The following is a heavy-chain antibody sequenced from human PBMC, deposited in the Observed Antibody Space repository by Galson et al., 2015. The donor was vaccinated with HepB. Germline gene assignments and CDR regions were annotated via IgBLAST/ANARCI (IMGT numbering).Heavy chain of an antibody. D-gene: IGHD3-9*01. J-gene: IGHJ3*02. CDR2: IFSNDEK. CDR3: ARIALTYDILTGYYTIPDAFDI. CDR1: GFSLSNARMG. V-gene: IGHV2-26*01. Sequence: PALVKPTQTLTLTCTVSGFSLSNARMGVSWIRQPPGKALEWLAHIFSNDEKSYSTSLKSRLTISKDTSKSQVVLTMTNMDPVDTATYYCARIALTYDILTGYYTIPDAFDIWGQGTMVTVSS.